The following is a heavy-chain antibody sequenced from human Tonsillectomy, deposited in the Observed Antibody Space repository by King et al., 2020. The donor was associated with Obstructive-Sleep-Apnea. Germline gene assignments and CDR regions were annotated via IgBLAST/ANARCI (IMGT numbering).Heavy chain of an antibody. CDR1: GFTFSSYS. CDR3: SGDRIAVAGALDY. D-gene: IGHD6-19*01. CDR2: ISSSSSYI. J-gene: IGHJ4*02. Sequence: VQLVESGGGLVKPGGSLRLSCAASGFTFSSYSMNWVRQAPGKGLEWVSSISSSSSYIYYADSVTGRFTISRDNAKNSLYLQMNSLRPEDTAVYYCSGDRIAVAGALDYWGQGTLVTVSS. V-gene: IGHV3-21*01.